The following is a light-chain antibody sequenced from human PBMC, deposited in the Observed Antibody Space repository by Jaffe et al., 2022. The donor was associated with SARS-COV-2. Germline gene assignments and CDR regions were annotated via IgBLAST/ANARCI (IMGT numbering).Light chain of an antibody. J-gene: IGLJ2*01. CDR1: TSDVGGYNF. V-gene: IGLV2-14*03. Sequence: QSALTQPASVSGSPGQSITISCTGTTSDVGGYNFVSWYQHHPGKAPKLMIYDVTNRPSGVSNRFSGSKSGNTASLTISGLLAEDEADYYCSSYTSTNTLVFGGGTKVTVL. CDR2: DVT. CDR3: SSYTSTNTLV.